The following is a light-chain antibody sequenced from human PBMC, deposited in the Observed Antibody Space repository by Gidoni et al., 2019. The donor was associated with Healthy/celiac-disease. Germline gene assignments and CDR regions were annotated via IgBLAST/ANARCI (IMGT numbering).Light chain of an antibody. CDR1: QCVSSSY. CDR2: GAS. J-gene: IGKJ5*01. V-gene: IGKV3-20*01. Sequence: EIVLTQSPGTLSLSPGERATLSCRASQCVSSSYLAWYQQKPGQAPRLLIYGASSRATGIPARFSGSGSGTDFTLTISRLEPEDFAVYYCQQYGSSPLTFGQGTRLEIK. CDR3: QQYGSSPLT.